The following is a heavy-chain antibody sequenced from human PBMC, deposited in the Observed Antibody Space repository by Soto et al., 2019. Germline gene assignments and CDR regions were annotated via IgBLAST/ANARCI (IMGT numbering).Heavy chain of an antibody. CDR3: ATSHCSGGTCFPRRNYFDY. D-gene: IGHD2-15*01. CDR1: GGTFSSSG. V-gene: IGHV1-69*13. CDR2: IIPIFGPA. Sequence: GPSVKVSCKASGGTFSSSGISWVRQAPGQGLEYMGGIIPIFGPANYAQMFQGRVTITADESTSTAYMELNSLRSEDTAVYYCATSHCSGGTCFPRRNYFDYWGQGTLVTVSS. J-gene: IGHJ4*02.